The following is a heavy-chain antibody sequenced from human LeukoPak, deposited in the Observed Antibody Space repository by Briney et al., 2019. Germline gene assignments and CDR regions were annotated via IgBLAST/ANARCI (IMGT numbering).Heavy chain of an antibody. CDR3: ARGLDNYGSGSSD. Sequence: GRSLRLSCAASGFTFSTFAMHWVRQAPGKGLEWVAILSYDGSSKYYADSVKGRFTISRDNSKKTLYLQMNSLRTEDTAVYYCARGLDNYGSGSSDWGQGTLVTVSS. CDR2: LSYDGSSK. V-gene: IGHV3-30*04. J-gene: IGHJ4*02. D-gene: IGHD3-10*01. CDR1: GFTFSTFA.